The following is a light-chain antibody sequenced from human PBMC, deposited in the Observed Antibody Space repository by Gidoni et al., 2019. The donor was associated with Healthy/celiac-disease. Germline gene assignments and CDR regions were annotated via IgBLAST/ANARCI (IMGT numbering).Light chain of an antibody. CDR3: QQRSNWPIT. J-gene: IGKJ5*01. CDR1: QRVSSY. V-gene: IGKV3-11*01. Sequence: EIVLTQSPATLSLSPGETATLSCRASQRVSSYLAWYQQKPGQAPRLLIYDASNRATGIPARFSGSGSETDFTLTISSLEPEDFAVYYCQQRSNWPITFGQGTRLEIK. CDR2: DAS.